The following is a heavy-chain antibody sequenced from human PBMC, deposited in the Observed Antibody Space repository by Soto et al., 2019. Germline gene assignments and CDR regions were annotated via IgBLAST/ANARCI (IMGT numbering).Heavy chain of an antibody. Sequence: SETLSLTCTVSGGSISSYYLSWIRQPPGKGLEWIGYIYYSGSTNYNPSLKSRVTISVDTSKNQFSLKLSSVTAADTAVYYCARDSTDGRYGEDNWFDPWGQGTLVTVSS. CDR3: ARDSTDGRYGEDNWFDP. CDR1: GGSISSYY. D-gene: IGHD4-17*01. CDR2: IYYSGST. V-gene: IGHV4-59*01. J-gene: IGHJ5*02.